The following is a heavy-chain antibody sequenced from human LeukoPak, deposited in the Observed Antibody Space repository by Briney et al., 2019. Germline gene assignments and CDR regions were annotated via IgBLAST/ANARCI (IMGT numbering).Heavy chain of an antibody. D-gene: IGHD3-22*01. J-gene: IGHJ1*01. V-gene: IGHV1-69*06. Sequence: SVKVSCKASGGTFSSYAISWVRQAPGQGLEWMGGIIPIFGTANYAQKFQGRVTITADKSTSTAYMELSSLRSDDTAVYYCAREDYDSSGEYFQHWGQGTLVTVSS. CDR3: AREDYDSSGEYFQH. CDR1: GGTFSSYA. CDR2: IIPIFGTA.